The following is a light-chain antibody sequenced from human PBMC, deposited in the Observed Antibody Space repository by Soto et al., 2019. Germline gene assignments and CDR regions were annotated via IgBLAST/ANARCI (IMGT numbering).Light chain of an antibody. V-gene: IGLV3-10*01. CDR2: GDN. CDR3: YSTDSSNSRGV. J-gene: IGLJ2*01. CDR1: ALPKKN. Sequence: SYELTQPPSVSVSPGQTARITCSGDALPKKNASWYQQRSGQAPVLVIYGDNKRPSGIPERFSVSSSGTVATLTISGAQVEDEADDFCYSTDSSNSRGVFGGGTKLTVL.